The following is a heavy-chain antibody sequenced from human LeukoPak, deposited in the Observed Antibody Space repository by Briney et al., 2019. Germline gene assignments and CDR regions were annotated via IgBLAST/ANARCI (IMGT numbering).Heavy chain of an antibody. CDR2: IYTSGST. D-gene: IGHD3-22*01. J-gene: IGHJ4*02. V-gene: IGHV4-61*02. CDR1: GGSISSGSYY. Sequence: SETLSLTCTVSGGSISSGSYYWSWIRQPAGKGLEWIGRIYTSGSTNYNPSLKSRVTISVDTSKNQFSLKLSSVTAADTAVYYCARWSDYYDNSGYYVSGYFDYWGQGTLVTVSS. CDR3: ARWSDYYDNSGYYVSGYFDY.